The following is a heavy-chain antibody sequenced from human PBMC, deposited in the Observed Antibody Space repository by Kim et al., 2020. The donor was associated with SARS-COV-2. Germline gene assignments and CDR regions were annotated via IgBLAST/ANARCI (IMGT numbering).Heavy chain of an antibody. J-gene: IGHJ4*02. Sequence: SETLSLTCTVSGGSISSSSYYWGWIRQPPGKGLEWIGSIYYSGSTYYNPSLKSRVTISVDTSKNQFSLKLSSVTAADTAVYYCASEGSAPGGRRVLLPPRLWGQGTLVTVSS. CDR3: ASEGSAPGGRRVLLPPRL. V-gene: IGHV4-39*01. D-gene: IGHD3-10*01. CDR2: IYYSGST. CDR1: GGSISSSSYY.